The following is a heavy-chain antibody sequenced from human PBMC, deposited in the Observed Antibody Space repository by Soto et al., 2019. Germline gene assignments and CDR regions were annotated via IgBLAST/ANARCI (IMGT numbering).Heavy chain of an antibody. CDR2: ISAYNGNT. V-gene: IGHV1-18*01. CDR1: GYTFTSYH. J-gene: IGHJ4*02. CDR3: PRDPPPPRE. Sequence: QVQLVQSGAEVKKPGASVKVSCKASGYTFTSYHITWVRQAPGQGLEWMGWISAYNGNTNYAQKLQGRVTMTTDTPPSTAYMELRTRRSAAPAGYSCPRDPPPPREWGQGTLVTVSS.